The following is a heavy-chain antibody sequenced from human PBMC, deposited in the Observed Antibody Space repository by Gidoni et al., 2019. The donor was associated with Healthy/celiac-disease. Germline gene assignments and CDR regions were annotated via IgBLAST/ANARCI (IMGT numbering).Heavy chain of an antibody. Sequence: QLQLQESGPGLVKPSETLSLTCTVSGGSISSRSYYWGWIRQPPGKGLEWIGSIYYSGSTYYNPSLKSRVTISVDTSKNQFSLKLSSVTAADTAVYYCARLKVPAANYYYYYMDVWGKGTTVTVSS. CDR2: IYYSGST. CDR1: GGSISSRSYY. CDR3: ARLKVPAANYYYYYMDV. J-gene: IGHJ6*03. V-gene: IGHV4-39*01. D-gene: IGHD2-2*01.